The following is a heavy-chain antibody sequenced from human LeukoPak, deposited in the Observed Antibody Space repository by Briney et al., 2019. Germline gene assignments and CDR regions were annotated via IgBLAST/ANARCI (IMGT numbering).Heavy chain of an antibody. J-gene: IGHJ3*02. D-gene: IGHD3-10*01. CDR3: ARDDYYGSGSYWGAFDI. V-gene: IGHV3-21*01. CDR1: GFTFSSFS. Sequence: GGSLRLSCAASGFTFSSFSMNWVRQAPGKGLEWVSSISSSSSYIYYADSVKGRFTISRDSAKNSLYLQMNSLRAEDTAMYYCARDDYYGSGSYWGAFDIWGQGTMVTVSS. CDR2: ISSSSSYI.